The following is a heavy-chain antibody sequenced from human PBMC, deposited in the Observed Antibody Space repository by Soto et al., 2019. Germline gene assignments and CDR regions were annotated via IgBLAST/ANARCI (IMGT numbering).Heavy chain of an antibody. D-gene: IGHD6-25*01. CDR1: RGSISSGTNY. V-gene: IGHV4-39*01. J-gene: IGHJ4*02. CDR3: ARHEAGWYFDS. Sequence: QLQLQESGPGLVKPSETLSLTCTVSRGSISSGTNYWAWIRQPPGKGLEWIANIYYSGSTFYNPALKSRVLISLDTSKTQFSLKLRSVTAADTAVYYCARHEAGWYFDSWGQGTLVTVSS. CDR2: IYYSGST.